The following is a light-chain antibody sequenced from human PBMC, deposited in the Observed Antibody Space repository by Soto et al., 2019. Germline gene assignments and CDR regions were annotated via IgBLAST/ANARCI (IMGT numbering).Light chain of an antibody. CDR3: QSYGSSLSGSHVV. J-gene: IGLJ2*01. Sequence: QSVLTQPPSVSGAPGQRITISCTGNSSNSGAGYDVQWYQQLPGTAPKLLIYDNNNRPSGVPDRFSGSKSGTSASLAITGLQAEDEADYYCQSYGSSLSGSHVVFGGGTKVTVL. CDR1: SSNSGAGYD. V-gene: IGLV1-40*01. CDR2: DNN.